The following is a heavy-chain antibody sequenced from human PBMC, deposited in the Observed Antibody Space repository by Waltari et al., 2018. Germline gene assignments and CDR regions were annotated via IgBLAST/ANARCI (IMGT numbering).Heavy chain of an antibody. D-gene: IGHD4-17*01. CDR2: IYYSGST. CDR1: GGSISSSSYY. J-gene: IGHJ4*02. V-gene: IGHV4-39*07. CDR3: ARRTTVRPFDY. Sequence: QLQLQESGPGLVKPSETLSLTCTVSGGSISSSSYYWGWIRQPPGKGLEWIGSIYYSGSTYYNPSLKSRVTISVDTSKNQFSLKLSSVTAADTAVYYCARRTTVRPFDYWGQGTLVTVSS.